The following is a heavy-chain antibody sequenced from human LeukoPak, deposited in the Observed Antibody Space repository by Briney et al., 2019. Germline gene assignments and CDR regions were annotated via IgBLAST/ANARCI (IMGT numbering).Heavy chain of an antibody. CDR3: SRESGPFCPCGH. Sequence: PSETLSLTCGVSGGSITTTNYWRWVRQPPGGGLEWIGEISLAGRTRYNPSLQSRVHISIDESKNHLYLNLASVTAADTAVYYCSRESGPFCPCGHWGQGTLVAVTS. J-gene: IGHJ4*02. CDR2: ISLAGRT. D-gene: IGHD1-26*01. CDR1: GGSITTTNY. V-gene: IGHV4-4*02.